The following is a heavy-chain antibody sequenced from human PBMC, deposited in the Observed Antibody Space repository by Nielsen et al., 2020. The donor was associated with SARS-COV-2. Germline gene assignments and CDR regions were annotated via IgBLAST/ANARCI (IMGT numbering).Heavy chain of an antibody. CDR3: ARAGALSSSWYSMDF. D-gene: IGHD6-13*01. J-gene: IGHJ6*02. Sequence: GEFLKISCAASGFTFNNYDMHWVRQATGKGLEWVSAIGTGGDTFYPGSVKGRFTISRENAKNSLYLQMNSLRAGDTAVYYCARAGALSSSWYSMDFWGQGTTVTVSS. CDR2: IGTGGDT. V-gene: IGHV3-13*01. CDR1: GFTFNNYD.